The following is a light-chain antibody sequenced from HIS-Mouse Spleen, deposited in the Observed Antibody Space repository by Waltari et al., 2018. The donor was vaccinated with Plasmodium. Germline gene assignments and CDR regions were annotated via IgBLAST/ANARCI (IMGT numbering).Light chain of an antibody. Sequence: EIVMTQSPATLSVSPGERATLSCRASQSVSSNLAWYQQNPGQAPRLLIYCASTRATGIPARFSGSGSGTEFTLTISSLQSEDFAVYYCQQYNNWSFTFGPGTKVDIK. CDR1: QSVSSN. J-gene: IGKJ3*01. CDR3: QQYNNWSFT. V-gene: IGKV3-15*01. CDR2: CAS.